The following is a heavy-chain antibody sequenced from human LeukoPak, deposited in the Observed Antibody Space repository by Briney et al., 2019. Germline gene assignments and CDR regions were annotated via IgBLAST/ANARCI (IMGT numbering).Heavy chain of an antibody. CDR3: ASLYYGGNNFDY. D-gene: IGHD4-23*01. J-gene: IGHJ4*02. V-gene: IGHV3-30*02. Sequence: PGGSLRLSCAASGFTFSSYGMHWVRQAPGKGLEWVTFIRYDGSNKYYADSVKGRFTISRDNSKNTLYLQMNSLRPEDTAVYYCASLYYGGNNFDYWGQGTLVTVSS. CDR1: GFTFSSYG. CDR2: IRYDGSNK.